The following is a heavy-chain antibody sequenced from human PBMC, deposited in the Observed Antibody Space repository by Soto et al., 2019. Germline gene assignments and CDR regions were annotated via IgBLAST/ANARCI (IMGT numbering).Heavy chain of an antibody. J-gene: IGHJ5*02. CDR2: IKSRTDGGAT. V-gene: IGHV3-15*01. Sequence: EVQLVESGGDLVEPGGSLRLSCAASGFSFNKAWMTWVRQAPGKGLEWVGRIKSRTDGGATEYAPPVNDRFIISRDDSRSMVFLRMNSLRTEDTAVYFCTYLYREGPWGQGTLVTVSS. CDR1: GFSFNKAW. CDR3: TYLYREGP. D-gene: IGHD3-10*01.